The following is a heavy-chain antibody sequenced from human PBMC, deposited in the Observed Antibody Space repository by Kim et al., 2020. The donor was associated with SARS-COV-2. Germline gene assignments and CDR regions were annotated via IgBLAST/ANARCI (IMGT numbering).Heavy chain of an antibody. CDR1: GSTFDDYA. J-gene: IGHJ6*02. CDR3: AKGQTLHYGMDV. CDR2: ISWNSGFI. Sequence: GGSLRLSCAASGSTFDDYAMNWVRQAPGKGLEWVSGISWNSGFIGYADSVKGRFTISRDNAKNSLFLQMNSLRPEDTALYYCAKGQTLHYGMDVWGQGTTVVVSS. V-gene: IGHV3-9*01.